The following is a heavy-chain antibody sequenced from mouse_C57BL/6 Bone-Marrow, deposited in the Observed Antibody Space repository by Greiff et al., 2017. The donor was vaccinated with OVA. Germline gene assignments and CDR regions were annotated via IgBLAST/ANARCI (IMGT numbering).Heavy chain of an antibody. D-gene: IGHD2-2*01. J-gene: IGHJ3*01. V-gene: IGHV1-82*01. CDR2: IYPGDGDT. CDR3: ARSTMVTTEFAY. CDR1: GYAFSSSW. Sequence: QVQLKQSGPELVKPGASVKISCKASGYAFSSSWMNWVKQRPGKGLEWIGRIYPGDGDTNYNGKFKGKATLTAEKSSSTAYMQLSSLTSEDSAVYFCARSTMVTTEFAYWGQGTLVTVSA.